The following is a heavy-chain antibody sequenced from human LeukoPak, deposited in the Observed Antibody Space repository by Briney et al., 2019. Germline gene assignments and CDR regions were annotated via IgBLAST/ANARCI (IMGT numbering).Heavy chain of an antibody. D-gene: IGHD6-13*01. Sequence: GGSLRLSCAPSGFIFSTYALSWVRQAPGEGLEWASSISGSGGSTYHADSVKGRFTISRDSSKNTLYLQMNSLRAEDTAIYYCARVIRAAPGKGYFDYWGQGTLVTVSS. CDR2: ISGSGGST. CDR3: ARVIRAAPGKGYFDY. V-gene: IGHV3-23*01. J-gene: IGHJ4*02. CDR1: GFIFSTYA.